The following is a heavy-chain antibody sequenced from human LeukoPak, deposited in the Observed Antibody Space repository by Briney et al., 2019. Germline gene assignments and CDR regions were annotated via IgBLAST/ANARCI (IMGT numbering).Heavy chain of an antibody. CDR2: ITSSSSYI. D-gene: IGHD6-13*01. V-gene: IGHV3-21*01. CDR1: GFTFSSYS. CDR3: ARAGAAALPIKPNWFDP. J-gene: IGHJ5*02. Sequence: GGSLRLSCAASGFTFSSYSMNWVRQAPGKGLEWVSSITSSSSYIYYADSVKGRFTISRDNAKNSLYLQMNSLRAEDTAVYYCARAGAAALPIKPNWFDPWGQGTLVTVSS.